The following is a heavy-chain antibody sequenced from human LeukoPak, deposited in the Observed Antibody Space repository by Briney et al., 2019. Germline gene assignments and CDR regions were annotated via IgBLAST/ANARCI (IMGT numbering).Heavy chain of an antibody. D-gene: IGHD6-13*01. CDR1: GFTVSSNY. V-gene: IGHV3-66*01. CDR2: IYSGGST. J-gene: IGHJ6*02. CDR3: ARDLAAAGPTGAYYYGMDV. Sequence: GGSLRLSCAASGFTVSSNYMSWVRQAPGKGPEWVSVIYSGGSTYYADSVKGRFTISRDNSKNTLYLQMNSLRAEDTAVYYCARDLAAAGPTGAYYYGMDVWGQGTTVTVSS.